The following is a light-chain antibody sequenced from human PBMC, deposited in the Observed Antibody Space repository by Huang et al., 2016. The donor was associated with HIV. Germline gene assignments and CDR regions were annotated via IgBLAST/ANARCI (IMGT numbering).Light chain of an antibody. CDR2: TAS. J-gene: IGKJ1*01. CDR1: HDIGND. CDR3: LQDYTYPWT. Sequence: AIQMTQSPASLSASVGDRVTITCRAIHDIGNDLGWYQQRLGKAPKLLVSTASHLQSGVPSRFTGSGSGTHFTLTISGLQPEDFATYYCLQDYTYPWTFGQGTKVEI. V-gene: IGKV1-6*01.